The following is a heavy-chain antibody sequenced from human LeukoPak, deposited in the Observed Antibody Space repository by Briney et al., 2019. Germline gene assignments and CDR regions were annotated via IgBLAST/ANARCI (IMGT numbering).Heavy chain of an antibody. Sequence: GGCLRLSCAASGVTFSSYSMNWVRQAPGKGLEWVSYISSSSSTIYYADSVKGRFTISRDNAKNSLYLQMNSLRAEDTAVYYCARDVSYCSSTSCYSNYYYYYMDVWGKGTTVTVSS. CDR3: ARDVSYCSSTSCYSNYYYYYMDV. V-gene: IGHV3-48*01. CDR2: ISSSSSTI. J-gene: IGHJ6*03. CDR1: GVTFSSYS. D-gene: IGHD2-2*01.